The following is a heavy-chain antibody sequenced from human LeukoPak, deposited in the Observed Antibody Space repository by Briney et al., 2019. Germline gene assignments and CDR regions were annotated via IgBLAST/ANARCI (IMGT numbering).Heavy chain of an antibody. J-gene: IGHJ1*01. V-gene: IGHV3-30*02. CDR3: AKDPARTVIGYFQH. CDR2: IRYDGSNK. CDR1: GFTFSSYG. D-gene: IGHD4-17*01. Sequence: PGGSLRLSCAASGFTFSSYGMSWVRQAPGKGLEWVAFIRYDGSNKYYADSVKGRFTISRDNSKNTLYLQMNSLRAEDTAVYYCAKDPARTVIGYFQHWGQGTLVTVSS.